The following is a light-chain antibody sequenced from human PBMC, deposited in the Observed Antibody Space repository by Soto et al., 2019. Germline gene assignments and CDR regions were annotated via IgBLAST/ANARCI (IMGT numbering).Light chain of an antibody. V-gene: IGKV2-28*01. Sequence: DIVMTQSPLSLPVTPGEPASISCRSSQSLLHSNGYNYLDWYLQKPGQSPQLLIYCGSDRASGVPDRFSGSGSGTDFTLKISRVEAEEVGVYYCMQALQTPWTFGQGTKVEIK. CDR3: MQALQTPWT. J-gene: IGKJ1*01. CDR2: CGS. CDR1: QSLLHSNGYNY.